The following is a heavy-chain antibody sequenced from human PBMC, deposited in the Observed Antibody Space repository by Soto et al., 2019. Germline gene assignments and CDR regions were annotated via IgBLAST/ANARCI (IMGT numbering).Heavy chain of an antibody. D-gene: IGHD4-17*01. CDR1: GGSISSYY. CDR3: ARGGGDYGDYDFDY. V-gene: IGHV4-59*01. J-gene: IGHJ4*02. Sequence: SETLSHTCTDSGGSISSYYWSWFRQPPGKGLEWIGYIYYSGSTNYNPSLKSRVTISVDTSKNQFSLKLSSVTAADTAVYYCARGGGDYGDYDFDYWGQGTLVTV. CDR2: IYYSGST.